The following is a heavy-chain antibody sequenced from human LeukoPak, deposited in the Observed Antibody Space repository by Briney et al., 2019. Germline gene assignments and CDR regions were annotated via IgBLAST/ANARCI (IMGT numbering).Heavy chain of an antibody. V-gene: IGHV1-46*01. CDR3: AIGEGYCSSTSCQGLYYYGMDV. CDR1: GYTFTSYY. J-gene: IGHJ6*02. CDR2: INPSGGST. D-gene: IGHD2-2*01. Sequence: GASVKVSCKASGYTFTSYYMHWVRQAPGQGLEWMGIINPSGGSTSYAQKFQGRVTMTRDTSTSTVYMELSSLRSEDTAVYYCAIGEGYCSSTSCQGLYYYGMDVWGQGTTVTVSS.